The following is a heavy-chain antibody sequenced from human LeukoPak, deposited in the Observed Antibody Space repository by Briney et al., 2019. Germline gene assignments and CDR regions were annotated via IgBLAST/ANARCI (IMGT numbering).Heavy chain of an antibody. Sequence: PSETLSLTCSVSGDSISKNDNYWGWIRQPPGKGLEWIGTIYYSGNTYYNPSLKSRVTISVDTSKTQFSLRLNSVTAADTAVYYCARAHSWLRFLYYYMDVWGKGTTVTVSS. CDR2: IYYSGNT. V-gene: IGHV4-39*07. J-gene: IGHJ6*03. D-gene: IGHD5-12*01. CDR1: GDSISKNDNY. CDR3: ARAHSWLRFLYYYMDV.